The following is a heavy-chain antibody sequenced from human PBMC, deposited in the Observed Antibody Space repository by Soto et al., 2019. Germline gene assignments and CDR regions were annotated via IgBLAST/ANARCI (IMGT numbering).Heavy chain of an antibody. CDR2: INAGNGNT. J-gene: IGHJ5*02. CDR1: GYTFTSYA. V-gene: IGHV1-3*01. D-gene: IGHD5-12*01. Sequence: QVQLVQSGAEVKKPGASVKVSCQASGYTFTSYAMHWVRQAPGQRLEWMGWINAGNGNTKYSQKFQGRVTITRDTSASTAYMELSSLRSEDTAVYYCARYRGDSGYDSWFDPWGQGTLVTVSS. CDR3: ARYRGDSGYDSWFDP.